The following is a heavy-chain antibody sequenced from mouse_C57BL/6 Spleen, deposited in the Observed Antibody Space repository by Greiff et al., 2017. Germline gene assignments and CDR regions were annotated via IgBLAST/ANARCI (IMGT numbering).Heavy chain of an antibody. CDR3: AREGMISPPYLYFDV. V-gene: IGHV1-64*01. J-gene: IGHJ1*03. CDR2: IHPNSGST. D-gene: IGHD2-4*01. Sequence: QVQLQQPGAELVKPGASVKLSCKASGYTFTSYWMHWVKQRPGQGLEWIGMIHPNSGSTNYNEKFKSKATLTVDKSSSTAYMQLSSLTSEDSAVYYCAREGMISPPYLYFDVWGTGTTVTVSS. CDR1: GYTFTSYW.